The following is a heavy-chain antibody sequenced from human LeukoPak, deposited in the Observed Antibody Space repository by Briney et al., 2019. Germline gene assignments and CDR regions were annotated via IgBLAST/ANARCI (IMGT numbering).Heavy chain of an antibody. J-gene: IGHJ4*02. CDR2: INGDGTNT. CDR1: GFTLSTYW. V-gene: IGHV3-74*01. Sequence: GGSLRLSCAASGFTLSTYWMHWVRQAPGKGPLWVSRINGDGTNTPYADSVKGRFTISRDNAMNTLYLQMNSLRAEDTAVYYCARGSSSGWPDYFDHWGQGILVIVSS. CDR3: ARGSSSGWPDYFDH. D-gene: IGHD6-19*01.